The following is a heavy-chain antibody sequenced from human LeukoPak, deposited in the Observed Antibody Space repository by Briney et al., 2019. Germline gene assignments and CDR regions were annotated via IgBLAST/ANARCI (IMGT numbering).Heavy chain of an antibody. J-gene: IGHJ4*02. CDR3: ARQKGSTGFFDF. D-gene: IGHD6-25*01. CDR2: VFFQNI. CDR1: VGSITSSNHL. V-gene: IGHV4-39*01. Sequence: ASETLSLTCNVSVGSITSSNHLWGWIRQTPGDGLEWIGSVFFQNIYYNPSLKSRVSISVDRTRSLFSLDLRSVTAADTALYYCARQKGSTGFFDFWGRGTLVTVSS.